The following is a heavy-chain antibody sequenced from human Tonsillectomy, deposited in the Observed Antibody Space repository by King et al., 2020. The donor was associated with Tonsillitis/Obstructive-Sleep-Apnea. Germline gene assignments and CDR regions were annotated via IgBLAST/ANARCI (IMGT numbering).Heavy chain of an antibody. D-gene: IGHD3-9*01. CDR1: GGSFSDYY. Sequence: VQLQQWGAGLLKPSETLSLTCAVYGGSFSDYYWTWIRQPPGKGLEWIGQINHSGSTNYNPSLKSRVTISVDTSTNHFSLKLGSVTAADTAVYYCARGGYDMALYYYYYMDVWGKGTTVTVSS. V-gene: IGHV4-34*01. CDR2: INHSGST. CDR3: ARGGYDMALYYYYYMDV. J-gene: IGHJ6*03.